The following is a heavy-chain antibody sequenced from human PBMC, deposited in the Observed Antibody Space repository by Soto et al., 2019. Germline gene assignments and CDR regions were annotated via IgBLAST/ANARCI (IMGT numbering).Heavy chain of an antibody. CDR3: ARDRFPFMVRGVKPYY. D-gene: IGHD3-10*01. CDR1: GYTFTSYG. Sequence: QVQLVQSGAEVKKPGTSVKVSCKASGYTFTSYGISWVRQAPGQGLEWMGWISAYNGNTNYAQKLQGRVTMTTDTSTSTAYMELRSLRSDDTAVYYCARDRFPFMVRGVKPYYWGQGTLVTVSS. CDR2: ISAYNGNT. J-gene: IGHJ4*02. V-gene: IGHV1-18*01.